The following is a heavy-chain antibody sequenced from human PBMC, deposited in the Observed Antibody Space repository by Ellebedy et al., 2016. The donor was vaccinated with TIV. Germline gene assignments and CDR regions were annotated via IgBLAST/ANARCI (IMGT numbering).Heavy chain of an antibody. CDR1: GYTFTSYY. V-gene: IGHV1-46*01. D-gene: IGHD6-19*01. CDR3: AIRYSSGWSLDY. CDR2: INPGGGRT. J-gene: IGHJ4*02. Sequence: ASVKVSXKASGYTFTSYYMHWVRQAPGQGLEWMGIINPGGGRTSYAQKFQGRVTMTRDTSTSTVYMELSSLRSEDTAVYYCAIRYSSGWSLDYWGQGTLVTVSS.